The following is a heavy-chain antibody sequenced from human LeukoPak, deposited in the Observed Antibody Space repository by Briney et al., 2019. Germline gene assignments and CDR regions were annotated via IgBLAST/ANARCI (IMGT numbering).Heavy chain of an antibody. V-gene: IGHV1-18*01. CDR2: ISAYNGNT. CDR1: GYTFTSYG. J-gene: IGHJ3*02. Sequence: ASVKVSCKASGYTFTSYGISWVRQAPGQGLEWVGWISAYNGNTNYAQKLQGRVTMTTDTSTSTAYMELRSLRSDDTAVYYCARVWISSTSRIHAFDIWGQGTMVTVSS. D-gene: IGHD2-2*01. CDR3: ARVWISSTSRIHAFDI.